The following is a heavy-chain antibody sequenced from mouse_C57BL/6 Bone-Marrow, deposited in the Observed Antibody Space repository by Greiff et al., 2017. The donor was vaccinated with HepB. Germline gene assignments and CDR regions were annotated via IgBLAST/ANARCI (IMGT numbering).Heavy chain of an antibody. CDR2: IYPGSGST. J-gene: IGHJ1*03. CDR3: ARWWLRRGYFDV. D-gene: IGHD2-2*01. V-gene: IGHV1-55*01. Sequence: QVQLQQPGAELVKPGASVKMSCKASGYTFTSYWITWVKQRPGQGLEWIGDIYPGSGSTNYNEKFNSKATLTVDTSSSTAYMQLSSLTSEDSAVYYCARWWLRRGYFDVGGTGTTVTVSS. CDR1: GYTFTSYW.